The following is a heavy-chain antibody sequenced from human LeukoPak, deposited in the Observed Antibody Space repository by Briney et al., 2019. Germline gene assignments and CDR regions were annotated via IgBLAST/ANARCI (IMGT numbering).Heavy chain of an antibody. J-gene: IGHJ6*02. CDR3: TRENLGDILTGYSYGMDV. Sequence: PGGSLRLSCAASRLTFSDYHMSSLRQAPGKGVAGVSYICSSVSTIYYADSVKARFTISRDNAKNSLYLQMNTLRAEDTAVYYCTRENLGDILTGYSYGMDVWGQGTTVTVSS. CDR2: ICSSVSTI. V-gene: IGHV3-11*01. D-gene: IGHD3-9*01. CDR1: RLTFSDYH.